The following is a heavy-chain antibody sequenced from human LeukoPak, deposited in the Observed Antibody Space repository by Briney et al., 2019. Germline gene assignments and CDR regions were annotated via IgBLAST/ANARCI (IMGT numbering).Heavy chain of an antibody. V-gene: IGHV3-66*01. CDR3: ARSEILTGSDY. Sequence: GGSLRLSSAASGFTFSDYYVSWIRQAPGKGLEWVSVIYSGGSTYYADSVKGRFTISRDNSKNTLYLQMNSLRAEDTAVYYCARSEILTGSDYWGQGTLVTVSS. CDR2: IYSGGST. D-gene: IGHD3-9*01. J-gene: IGHJ4*02. CDR1: GFTFSDYY.